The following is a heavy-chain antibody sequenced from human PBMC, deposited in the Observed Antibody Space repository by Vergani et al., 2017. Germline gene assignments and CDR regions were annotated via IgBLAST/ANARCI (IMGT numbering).Heavy chain of an antibody. D-gene: IGHD4-23*01. CDR3: AKDYVAYGGNSGEGGNFDY. V-gene: IGHV3-30*18. Sequence: QVQLVESGGGVVQPGRSLRLSCAASGFTFSSYGMHWVRQAPGKGLEWVAVISYDGSNKYYADSVKGRFTISRDNSKNTLYLQMNSLRAEDTAVYSCAKDYVAYGGNSGEGGNFDYWGQGTLVTVSS. CDR2: ISYDGSNK. CDR1: GFTFSSYG. J-gene: IGHJ4*02.